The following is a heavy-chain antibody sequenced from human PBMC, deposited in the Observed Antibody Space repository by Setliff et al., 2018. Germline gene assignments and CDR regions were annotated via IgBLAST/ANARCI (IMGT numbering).Heavy chain of an antibody. CDR2: IYPGDSDT. CDR1: GFSFTTNW. CDR3: ARHFGFSAGWYADY. V-gene: IGHV5-51*01. J-gene: IGHJ4*02. D-gene: IGHD6-19*01. Sequence: PGASLKISCKTSGFSFTTNWIVWVRQVPGKGLEWVGIIYPGDSDTRYSPSLQGQVTISADKSITTAYLQWSSLRASDTAMYYCARHFGFSAGWYADYWGQGTLVTVSS.